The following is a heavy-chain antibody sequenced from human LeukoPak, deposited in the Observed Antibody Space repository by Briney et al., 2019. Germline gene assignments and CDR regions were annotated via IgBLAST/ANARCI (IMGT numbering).Heavy chain of an antibody. Sequence: GGSLRLSCAASGFTFSSYEVNWVRQAPGKGLEWVSYISSSGSTIYYADSVKGRFTISRDNAKNSLYLQMNSLRAEDTAVYYCARDYCSSTSCYSPGMDVWGQGTTVTVSS. CDR2: ISSSGSTI. V-gene: IGHV3-48*03. D-gene: IGHD2-2*02. CDR3: ARDYCSSTSCYSPGMDV. CDR1: GFTFSSYE. J-gene: IGHJ6*02.